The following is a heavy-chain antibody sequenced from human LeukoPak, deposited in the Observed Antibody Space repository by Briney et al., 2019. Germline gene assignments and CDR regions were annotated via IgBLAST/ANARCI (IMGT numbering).Heavy chain of an antibody. Sequence: KPGGSLRLSCAASGFTFSSYSMNWVRQAPGKGLEWVSSISSSSSYIYYADSVKGRFTISRDNAKNSLYLQMNCLRAEDTAVYYCASGVYSSARVYYYYYYMDVWGKGTTVTVSS. J-gene: IGHJ6*03. CDR1: GFTFSSYS. D-gene: IGHD6-25*01. CDR3: ASGVYSSARVYYYYYYMDV. V-gene: IGHV3-21*01. CDR2: ISSSSSYI.